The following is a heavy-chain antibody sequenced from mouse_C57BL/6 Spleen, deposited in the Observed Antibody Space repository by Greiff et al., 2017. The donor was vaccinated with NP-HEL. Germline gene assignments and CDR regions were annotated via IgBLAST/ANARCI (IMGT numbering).Heavy chain of an antibody. CDR2: IYPRSGNT. V-gene: IGHV1-81*01. CDR3: ARSALRHTYYYGSGDYAMDY. J-gene: IGHJ4*01. CDR1: GYTFTSYG. Sequence: QVQLQQSGAELARPGASVKLSCKASGYTFTSYGISWVKQRTGQGLEWIGEIYPRSGNTYYNEKFKGKATLTADKSSSTAYMGLRSLTSEDSAVYFCARSALRHTYYYGSGDYAMDYWGQGTSVTVSS. D-gene: IGHD1-1*01.